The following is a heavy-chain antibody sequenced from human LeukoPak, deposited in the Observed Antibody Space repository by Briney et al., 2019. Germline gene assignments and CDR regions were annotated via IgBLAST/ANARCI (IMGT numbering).Heavy chain of an antibody. CDR2: INPNSGGT. D-gene: IGHD1-14*01. CDR3: ARLHGNDAFDI. J-gene: IGHJ3*02. Sequence: ASVEVSCKVSGYTFTGYYMHWVRQAPGQGLEWMGWINPNSGGTNYAQKFQGRVTMTRDTSISTAYMELSRLRSDDTAVYYCARLHGNDAFDIWGQGTMVTVSS. V-gene: IGHV1-2*02. CDR1: GYTFTGYY.